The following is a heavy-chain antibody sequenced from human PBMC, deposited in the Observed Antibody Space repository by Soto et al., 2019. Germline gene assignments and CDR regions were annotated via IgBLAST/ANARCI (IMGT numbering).Heavy chain of an antibody. D-gene: IGHD1-26*01. V-gene: IGHV6-1*01. CDR1: GDSVSSNSAS. J-gene: IGHJ4*01. CDR3: ARGEQYSGRIFDY. CDR2: TYYRSKWYY. Sequence: SQTLSLTCAITGDSVSSNSASWSWVRQSPSRGLEWLGRTYYRSKWYYEYAVSVRGRITINPDTSKNQYSLQLNSVAPEDTAVYFCARGEQYSGRIFDYCGQGTMATVYS.